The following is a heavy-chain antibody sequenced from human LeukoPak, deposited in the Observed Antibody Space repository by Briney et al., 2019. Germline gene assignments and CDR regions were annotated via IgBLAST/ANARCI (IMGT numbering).Heavy chain of an antibody. D-gene: IGHD6-13*01. CDR3: ARDSRIATAGYYFDS. CDR1: GFSISIYN. Sequence: KPGGSLRLSCAASGFSISIYNMNWVRQAPGKGLEWVSFLGSSIRYVKYADSVKGRFTISRDDAKNSLYLQMNSLRVEDTAVYYCARDSRIATAGYYFDSWGQGALVTVSS. V-gene: IGHV3-21*01. J-gene: IGHJ4*02. CDR2: LGSSIRYV.